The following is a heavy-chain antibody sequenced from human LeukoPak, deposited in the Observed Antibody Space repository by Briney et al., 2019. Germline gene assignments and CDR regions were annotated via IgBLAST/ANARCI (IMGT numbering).Heavy chain of an antibody. Sequence: SVKVSCKASGGTFSSYAISWVRQASGQGLEWMGGIIPIFGTANYAQKFQGRVTITADKSTSTAYMELSSLRSEDTAVYYCARVSYYDSTYGPWGQGTLVTVSS. V-gene: IGHV1-69*06. CDR3: ARVSYYDSTYGP. J-gene: IGHJ5*02. CDR2: IIPIFGTA. D-gene: IGHD3-22*01. CDR1: GGTFSSYA.